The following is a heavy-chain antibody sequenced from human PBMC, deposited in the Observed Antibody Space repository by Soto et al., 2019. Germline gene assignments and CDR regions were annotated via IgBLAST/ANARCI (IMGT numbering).Heavy chain of an antibody. D-gene: IGHD1-20*01. CDR2: IIPIFGTA. V-gene: IGHV1-69*12. CDR1: GGTFSSYA. CDR3: ARDLRLTGPSYNSSDP. Sequence: QVQLVQSGAEVKKPGSSVKVSCKASGGTFSSYAISWVRQAPGQGLEWMGGIIPIFGTANYAQKFQGRVTLTAYESTSTADMELRSLRSEDTAVYYCARDLRLTGPSYNSSDPWGQGTLVTVSS. J-gene: IGHJ5*02.